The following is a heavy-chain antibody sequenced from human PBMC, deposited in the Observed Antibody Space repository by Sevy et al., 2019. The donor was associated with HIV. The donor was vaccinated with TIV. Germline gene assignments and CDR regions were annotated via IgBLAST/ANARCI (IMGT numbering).Heavy chain of an antibody. V-gene: IGHV3-23*01. CDR2: LIGGGRRT. J-gene: IGHJ6*02. Sequence: GGSLRLSCAASGFPFSSYAMSWVRQAPGRGLEWVSTLIGGGRRTYYADSVTGRFVISRDSSRNTLYLQMNSLRAEDTAIYCAKRRDQSGLSGGGANYGMDVCGRGTTVTVSS. CDR1: GFPFSSYA. CDR3: AKRRDQSGLSGGGANYGMDV. D-gene: IGHD2-8*02.